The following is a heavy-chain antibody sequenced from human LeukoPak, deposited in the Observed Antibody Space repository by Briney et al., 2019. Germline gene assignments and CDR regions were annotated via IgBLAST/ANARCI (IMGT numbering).Heavy chain of an antibody. CDR1: GFTFSSYG. CDR3: AKADEMNMDY. V-gene: IGHV3-33*06. Sequence: GRSLRLSCAASGFTFSSYGMHWVRQAPGKGLEWVAVIWYDGSIKYYAESVKGRFTISKDNSKNALYLQMNSLRAEDTAVYYCAKADEMNMDYWGQGTLVTVSS. J-gene: IGHJ4*02. D-gene: IGHD2/OR15-2a*01. CDR2: IWYDGSIK.